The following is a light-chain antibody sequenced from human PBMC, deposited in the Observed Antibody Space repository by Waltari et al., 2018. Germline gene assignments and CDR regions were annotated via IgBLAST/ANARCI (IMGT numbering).Light chain of an antibody. CDR1: ALPKQH. V-gene: IGLV3-25*03. Sequence: SYELTQPPSVSVSPGQTARITCSGDALPKQHAYWYQQKPGQAPVLGIYKDSERPSGMTEELAGASSGITVKLTISGVQAEDEADYYCQSADSRGTNVVFGGGTKLTVL. CDR2: KDS. CDR3: QSADSRGTNVV. J-gene: IGLJ2*01.